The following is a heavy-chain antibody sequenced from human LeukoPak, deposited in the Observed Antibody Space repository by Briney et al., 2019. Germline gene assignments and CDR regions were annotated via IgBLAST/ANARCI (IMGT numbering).Heavy chain of an antibody. V-gene: IGHV3-23*03. D-gene: IGHD6-19*01. CDR1: GFTFSSYA. CDR3: ASWPVGWYGEDS. J-gene: IGHJ4*02. CDR2: IYGGGST. Sequence: PGGSLRLSCAASGFTFSSYAMSWVRQAPGKGLEWVSVIYGGGSTYYADSAKGRFTISRDTPKNTLYLQMNSLGVEDTAVYYCASWPVGWYGEDSWGQGTLVTVSS.